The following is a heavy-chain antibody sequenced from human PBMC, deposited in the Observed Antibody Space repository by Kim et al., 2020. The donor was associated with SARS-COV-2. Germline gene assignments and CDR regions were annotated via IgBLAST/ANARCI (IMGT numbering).Heavy chain of an antibody. CDR3: ARDRLQLWLLH. D-gene: IGHD5-18*01. Sequence: RSYAQKFQGRVTMTRDTSTSTVYMELSSLRSEDTAVYYCARDRLQLWLLHWGQGTLVTVSS. J-gene: IGHJ4*02. CDR2: R. V-gene: IGHV1-46*01.